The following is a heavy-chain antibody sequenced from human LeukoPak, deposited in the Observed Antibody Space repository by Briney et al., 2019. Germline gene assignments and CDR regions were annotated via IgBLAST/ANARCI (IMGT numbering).Heavy chain of an antibody. CDR3: TFTWIQLFDAFDI. J-gene: IGHJ3*02. V-gene: IGHV4-38-2*02. Sequence: SETLSLTCTVSGYSISSGYYWGWIRQPPGKGLEWIGFIYHSGMTDYNPSLKRRVTISEDTSKNQFSLKLSSVTAADTAVYYCTFTWIQLFDAFDIWGQGTMVTVSS. CDR1: GYSISSGYY. D-gene: IGHD5-18*01. CDR2: IYHSGMT.